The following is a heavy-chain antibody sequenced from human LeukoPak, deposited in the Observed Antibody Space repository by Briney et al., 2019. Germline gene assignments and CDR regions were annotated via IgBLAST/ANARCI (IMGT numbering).Heavy chain of an antibody. J-gene: IGHJ5*02. D-gene: IGHD2-21*02. CDR1: GGSFSGYY. CDR2: IYSSGST. Sequence: SETLSPTCAVYGGSFSGYYWSWIRQPPGKGLEWIGRIYSSGSTNYNPSLKSRATMSVDTSKNQFSLKLNSVTAADTAVYYCARNVMTAIKSCFDPWGQGTLVTVSS. CDR3: ARNVMTAIKSCFDP. V-gene: IGHV4-59*10.